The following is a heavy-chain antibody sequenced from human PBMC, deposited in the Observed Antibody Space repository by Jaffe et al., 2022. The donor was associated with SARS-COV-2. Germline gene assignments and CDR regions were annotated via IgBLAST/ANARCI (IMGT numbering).Heavy chain of an antibody. Sequence: EVQLVESGGGLVQPGRSLRLSCTASGFTFGDYAMSWVRQAPGKGLEWVGFIRSKAYGGTTEYAASVKGRFTISRDDSKSIAYLQMNSLKTEDTAVYYCTRDEYSYGAAYDYWGQGTLVTVSS. V-gene: IGHV3-49*04. CDR2: IRSKAYGGTT. CDR1: GFTFGDYA. J-gene: IGHJ4*02. CDR3: TRDEYSYGAAYDY. D-gene: IGHD5-18*01.